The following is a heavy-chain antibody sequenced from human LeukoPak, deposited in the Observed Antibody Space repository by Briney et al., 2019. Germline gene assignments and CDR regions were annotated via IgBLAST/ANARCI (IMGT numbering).Heavy chain of an antibody. D-gene: IGHD3-9*01. CDR2: INHSGST. J-gene: IGHJ4*02. V-gene: IGHV4-39*07. CDR3: ASLREANDILTGRSHDY. Sequence: KTSETLSLTCTVSGGSISSGGYYWSWIRQPPGKGLEWIGEINHSGSTNYNPSLKSRVTISVDTSKNQFSLKLSSVTAADTAVYYCASLREANDILTGRSHDYWGQGTLVTVSS. CDR1: GGSISSGGYY.